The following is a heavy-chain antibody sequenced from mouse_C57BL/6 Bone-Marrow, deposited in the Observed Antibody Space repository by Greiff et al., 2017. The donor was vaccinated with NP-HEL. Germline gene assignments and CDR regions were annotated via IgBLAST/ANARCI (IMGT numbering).Heavy chain of an antibody. D-gene: IGHD2-3*01. V-gene: IGHV5-4*01. CDR3: ASRWLLSFAY. Sequence: EVQRVESGGGLVKPGGSLKLSCAASGFTFSSYAMSWVRQTPEKRLAWVATISDGGSYTYYPDNVKGRFTISRDNAKNNLYLQISHLKSDDTAMYYCASRWLLSFAYWGQGTLVTVSA. CDR2: ISDGGSYT. CDR1: GFTFSSYA. J-gene: IGHJ3*01.